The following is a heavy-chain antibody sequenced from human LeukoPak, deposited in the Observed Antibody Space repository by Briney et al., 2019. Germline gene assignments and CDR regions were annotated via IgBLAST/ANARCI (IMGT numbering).Heavy chain of an antibody. CDR3: ARDGKSSSWNGEDGAFDI. J-gene: IGHJ3*02. CDR2: INPNSGGT. V-gene: IGHV1-2*02. CDR1: GYTFTGYY. D-gene: IGHD6-13*01. Sequence: ASVKVSCKASGYTFTGYYMHWVRQAPGQGLEWMGWINPNSGGTNYAQKFQGRVTMTRDTSISTAYMELSRLRSDDTAVYYCARDGKSSSWNGEDGAFDIWGQGTMVTVSS.